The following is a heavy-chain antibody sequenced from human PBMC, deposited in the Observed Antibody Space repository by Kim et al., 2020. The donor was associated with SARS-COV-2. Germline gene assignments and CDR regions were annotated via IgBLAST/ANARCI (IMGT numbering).Heavy chain of an antibody. CDR1: GFTFSSYG. Sequence: GGSLRLSCAASGFTFSSYGMHWVRQAPGKGLEWVAVIWYDGSNKYYADSVKGRFTISRDNSKNTLYLQMNSLRAEDTAVYYCARAGRSAMATDYFDYWGQGTLVTVSS. CDR2: IWYDGSNK. J-gene: IGHJ4*02. D-gene: IGHD5-18*01. V-gene: IGHV3-33*08. CDR3: ARAGRSAMATDYFDY.